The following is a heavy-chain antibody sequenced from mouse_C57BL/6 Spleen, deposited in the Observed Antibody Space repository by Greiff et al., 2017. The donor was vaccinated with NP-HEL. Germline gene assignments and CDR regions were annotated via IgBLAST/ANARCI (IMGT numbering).Heavy chain of an antibody. J-gene: IGHJ2*01. V-gene: IGHV14-3*01. CDR3: ARRGKNYGSSYVDYFDY. Sequence: SVAELVRPGASVKLSCTASGFNIKNTYMHWVKQRPEQGLEWIGRIDPANGNTKYAPKFQGKATITADTSSNTAYLQLSSLTSEDTAIYYCARRGKNYGSSYVDYFDYWGQGTTLTVSS. CDR2: IDPANGNT. D-gene: IGHD1-1*01. CDR1: GFNIKNTY.